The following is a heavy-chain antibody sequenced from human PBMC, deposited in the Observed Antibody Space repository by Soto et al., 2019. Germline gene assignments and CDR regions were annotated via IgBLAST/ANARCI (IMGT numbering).Heavy chain of an antibody. J-gene: IGHJ5*02. D-gene: IGHD4-17*01. CDR1: GGSIGGYH. CDR2: VYYTGTT. Sequence: SETLSLTCTVSGGSIGGYHWSWVRQPPGKGLEWIASVYYTGTTNYNPSLGSRVTISIDAPENQISLKLTSVTAADTAFYYCARDTVLTGMFDLWGQGXLVTVSS. CDR3: ARDTVLTGMFDL. V-gene: IGHV4-59*01.